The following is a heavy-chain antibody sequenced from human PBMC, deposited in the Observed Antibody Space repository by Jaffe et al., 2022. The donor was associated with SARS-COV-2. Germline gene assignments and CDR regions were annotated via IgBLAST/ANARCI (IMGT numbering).Heavy chain of an antibody. J-gene: IGHJ3*02. CDR2: IFHSGRT. Sequence: QLQLQQSGPGLVKPSETLSLTCTISGGSISSDNYYWDWIRQPPGEGLEWIANIFHSGRTYYNPSLKSRVTISVDTSKNQFSLELSSVGAADTATYYCARHVRALDAFDIWGPGTMVTVSS. CDR1: GGSISSDNYY. V-gene: IGHV4-39*01. CDR3: ARHVRALDAFDI.